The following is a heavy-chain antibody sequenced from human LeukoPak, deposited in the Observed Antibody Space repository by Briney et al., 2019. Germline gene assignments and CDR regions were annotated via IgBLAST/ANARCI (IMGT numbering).Heavy chain of an antibody. D-gene: IGHD6-13*01. CDR3: ARVLLITAGGPIDY. CDR2: INWNGGRT. CDR1: GFTFDEYG. J-gene: IGHJ4*02. V-gene: IGHV3-20*04. Sequence: GGSMRLSCAASGFTFDEYGMSWVRQAPGKGLEWVSGINWNGGRTGYGDSVKGRFTISRDNAKNSLYLQMNSLRAEDTALYYCARVLLITAGGPIDYWGQGTLVTVSS.